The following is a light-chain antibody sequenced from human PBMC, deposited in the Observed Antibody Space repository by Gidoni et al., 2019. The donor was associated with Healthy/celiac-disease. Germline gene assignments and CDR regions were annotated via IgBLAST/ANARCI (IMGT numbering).Light chain of an antibody. J-gene: IGKJ4*01. CDR1: QSISSY. CDR3: QKSYSSLT. CDR2: AAS. V-gene: IGKV1-39*01. Sequence: DIQMTQSPSSLSASVVDRVTITCRASQSISSYLNWYQQKPGKAPKLLIYAASSLQSGVPSRCSGSGSGTDFTLTISSLQPEDFATYYCQKSYSSLTFGGGTKVEIK.